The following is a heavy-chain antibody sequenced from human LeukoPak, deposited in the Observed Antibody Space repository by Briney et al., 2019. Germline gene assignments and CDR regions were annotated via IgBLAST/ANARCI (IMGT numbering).Heavy chain of an antibody. V-gene: IGHV3-30*03. CDR3: ARGTKADPYYYYYGMDV. D-gene: IGHD2-8*01. Sequence: GRSLRLSCAASGFTFSSYGMHWVRQAPGKGLEWVAVISYDGSNKYYADSVKGRFTISRDNSKNTLYLQMNSLRAEDTAVYYCARGTKADPYYYYYGMDVWGQGTTVTVSS. J-gene: IGHJ6*02. CDR1: GFTFSSYG. CDR2: ISYDGSNK.